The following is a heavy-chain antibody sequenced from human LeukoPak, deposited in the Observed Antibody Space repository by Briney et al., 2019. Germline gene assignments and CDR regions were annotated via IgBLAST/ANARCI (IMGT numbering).Heavy chain of an antibody. V-gene: IGHV4-59*08. J-gene: IGHJ3*02. CDR2: IYYSGST. Sequence: SETLSLTCNVSGVSTSSSYWGWIRQPPGKGLEWIGYIYYSGSTNYNPSLKSRVTISVDTSKNQFSLKLSSVTAADTAVYYCARTNLDGYNWFDFDIWGQGTMVTVSS. D-gene: IGHD5-24*01. CDR3: ARTNLDGYNWFDFDI. CDR1: GVSTSSSY.